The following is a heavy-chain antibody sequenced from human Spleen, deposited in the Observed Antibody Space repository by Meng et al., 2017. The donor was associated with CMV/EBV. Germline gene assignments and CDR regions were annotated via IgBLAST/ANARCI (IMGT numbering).Heavy chain of an antibody. J-gene: IGHJ4*02. D-gene: IGHD3-10*01. CDR1: GFTFSIYA. CDR3: ARDSVVLWFGELSGPDY. Sequence: GGSLRLSCAASGFTFSIYAMHWVRQAPGKGLEWVAVISYDGSNKYYADSVKGRFTISRDNSKNTLYLQMNSLRAEDTAVYYCARDSVVLWFGELSGPDYWGQGTLVTVSS. V-gene: IGHV3-30*04. CDR2: ISYDGSNK.